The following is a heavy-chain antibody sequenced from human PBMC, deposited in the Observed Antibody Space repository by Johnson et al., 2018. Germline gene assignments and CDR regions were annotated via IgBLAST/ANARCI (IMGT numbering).Heavy chain of an antibody. CDR3: ARDAAVAGQGDAFDI. CDR1: GFTFSNYD. D-gene: IGHD6-19*01. Sequence: VQLVQSGGGLVQPGGSLRLSCVASGFTFSNYDMHWVRQAPGKGLEYVSAISSNGGSTYYANSVKGRFTISRDNSKNTLYLQMGSVRAEDMAVYYFARDAAVAGQGDAFDIWGQGTMVTVSS. CDR2: ISSNGGST. V-gene: IGHV3-64*01. J-gene: IGHJ3*02.